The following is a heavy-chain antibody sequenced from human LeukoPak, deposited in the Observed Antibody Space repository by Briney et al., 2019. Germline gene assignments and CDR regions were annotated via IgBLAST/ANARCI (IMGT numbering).Heavy chain of an antibody. D-gene: IGHD4-17*01. Sequence: GGSLRLSCAASGFTFSSFAMTWVRQAPGKGLEWVSSITGSHGCTYTTDSVKGRFTISRDNSQNTPYLQMNSLRAEDTAVYYCTKDPNGDYIGAFDPWGQGTLVTVSS. CDR1: GFTFSSFA. CDR2: ITGSHGCT. V-gene: IGHV3-23*01. CDR3: TKDPNGDYIGAFDP. J-gene: IGHJ5*02.